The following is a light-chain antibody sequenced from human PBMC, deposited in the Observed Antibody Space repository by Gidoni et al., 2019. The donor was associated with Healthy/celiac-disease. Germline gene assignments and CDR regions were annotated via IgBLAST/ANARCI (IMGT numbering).Light chain of an antibody. CDR2: DAS. CDR3: QQRSNWLFT. CDR1: QSVSSY. J-gene: IGKJ3*01. V-gene: IGKV3-11*01. Sequence: EIVLTQSPATLSLSPGERATLSCRASQSVSSYLAWYHQKPGQAPRLLIYDASNRATGIPARFSGSGSGTDFTLTISSLEPEDLAVYYCQQRSNWLFTFGPGTKVDIK.